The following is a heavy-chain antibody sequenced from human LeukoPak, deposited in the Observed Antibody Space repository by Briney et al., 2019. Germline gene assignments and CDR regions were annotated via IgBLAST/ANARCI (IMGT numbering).Heavy chain of an antibody. CDR2: INHSGST. D-gene: IGHD4-23*01. J-gene: IGHJ4*02. V-gene: IGHV4-34*01. CDR3: AGHLRWFDY. Sequence: SETLSLTCAVYGGSFSGYYWSWIRQPPGKGLEWIGEINHSGSTNYNPSLKSRVTISVDTSKNQFSLKLSSVAAADTAVYYCAGHLRWFDYWGQGTLVTVFS. CDR1: GGSFSGYY.